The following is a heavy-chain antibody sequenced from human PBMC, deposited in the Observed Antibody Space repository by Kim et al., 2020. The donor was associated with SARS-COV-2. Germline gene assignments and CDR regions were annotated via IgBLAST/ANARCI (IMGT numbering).Heavy chain of an antibody. CDR1: GGSISSSSYY. J-gene: IGHJ4*02. CDR2: IYYSGST. V-gene: IGHV4-39*01. Sequence: SETLSLTCTVSGGSISSSSYYWGWIRQPPGKGLEWIGSIYYSGSTYYNPSLKSRGTISVDTSKNQFSLKLSSVTAADTAVYYCARSFLWFGEVLPPSWVSFYFDYGGQGTRVTVSS. D-gene: IGHD3-10*01. CDR3: ARSFLWFGEVLPPSWVSFYFDY.